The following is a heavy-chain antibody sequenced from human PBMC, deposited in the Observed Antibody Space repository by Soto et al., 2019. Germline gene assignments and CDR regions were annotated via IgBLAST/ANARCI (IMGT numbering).Heavy chain of an antibody. CDR3: ARAYGDYVFDY. CDR2: IYYSGST. V-gene: IGHV4-59*01. Sequence: QVQLQESDPGLVKPSETLSLTCTVSGGSISSYYWSWIRQPPGKGLEWIGYIYYSGSTNYNPSLKSRVTISVDTSKNQFSLKLSSATAADTAVYYCARAYGDYVFDYWGQATLVTVSS. CDR1: GGSISSYY. J-gene: IGHJ4*02. D-gene: IGHD4-17*01.